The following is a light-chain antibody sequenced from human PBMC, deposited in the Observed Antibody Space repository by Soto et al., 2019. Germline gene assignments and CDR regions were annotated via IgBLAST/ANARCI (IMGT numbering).Light chain of an antibody. CDR2: DVS. CDR1: SRDVAAYNY. CDR3: SSYTSGGNYV. V-gene: IGLV2-14*03. J-gene: IGLJ1*01. Sequence: QSALTQPASVSGSPGQSITISCTGTSRDVAAYNYVSWYQQHPGKAPKLMVYDVSNRPSGVSNRFSGSKSGNTASLTISGLQAEDEADYYCSSYTSGGNYVFGTGSKLTLL.